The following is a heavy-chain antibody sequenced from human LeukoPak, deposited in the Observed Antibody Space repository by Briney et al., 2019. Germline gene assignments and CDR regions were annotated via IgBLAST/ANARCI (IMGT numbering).Heavy chain of an antibody. CDR3: ASIGNRMFDAFDI. CDR2: ISSSSSYI. J-gene: IGHJ3*02. CDR1: GFTFSSYS. Sequence: GGSLRLSCAASGFTFSSYSMNWVRQAPGKGLEWVSSISSSSSYIYYADSVKGRFTISRDNAKNSLYLQMNSLRAEDTAVYYCASIGNRMFDAFDIWAKGQWSPSLQ. D-gene: IGHD3-10*02. V-gene: IGHV3-21*01.